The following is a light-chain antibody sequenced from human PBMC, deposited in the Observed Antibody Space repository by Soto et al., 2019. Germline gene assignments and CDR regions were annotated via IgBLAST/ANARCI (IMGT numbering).Light chain of an antibody. CDR3: QSYDSSLSGYV. Sequence: QSVLTQPPSVSEAPGQRVTISCTGSSSNIGAGYEAHWYQQVPGTAPKLLIYENNNRPSGVPDRFSGSKSGTSASLASTGLQAEDDAEYYCQSYDSSLSGYVFGTGTKGTVL. CDR2: ENN. CDR1: SSNIGAGYE. V-gene: IGLV1-40*01. J-gene: IGLJ1*01.